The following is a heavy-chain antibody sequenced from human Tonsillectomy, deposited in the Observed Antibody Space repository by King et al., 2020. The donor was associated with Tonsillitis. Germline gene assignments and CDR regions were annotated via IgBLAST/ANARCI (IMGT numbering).Heavy chain of an antibody. CDR2: INSDGSST. CDR3: ASALRWPRTFDI. Sequence: VQLVESGGGLAQPGGSLRLSCAASGFTFSNYWMHWVRQAPGKGLVWVSRINSDGSSTTYADSVKGRFTISRDNAKNTLYLQMNSLRAEDTAVYYCASALRWPRTFDIWGKGTMVTVSS. V-gene: IGHV3-74*01. D-gene: IGHD4-23*01. CDR1: GFTFSNYW. J-gene: IGHJ3*02.